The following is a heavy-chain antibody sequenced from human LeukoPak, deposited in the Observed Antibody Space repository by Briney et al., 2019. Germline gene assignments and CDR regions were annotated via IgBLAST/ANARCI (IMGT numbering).Heavy chain of an antibody. D-gene: IGHD6-6*01. CDR1: GFTFSSYE. Sequence: PGGSLRLSCSASGFTFSSYEMNWVRQAPGKGLEWVSYISSGGSAIYYADSVKGRFTISRDNAKNSLYLQMNSLRAEDTAVYYCARNDYSSSSYFYWGQGTLVTVSS. V-gene: IGHV3-48*03. CDR2: ISSGGSAI. CDR3: ARNDYSSSSYFY. J-gene: IGHJ4*02.